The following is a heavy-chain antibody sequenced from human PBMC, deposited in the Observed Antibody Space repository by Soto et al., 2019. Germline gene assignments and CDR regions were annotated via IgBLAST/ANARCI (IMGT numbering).Heavy chain of an antibody. Sequence: VHLLESGGGLVQPGGSLRLSCAASGYTFSTYAMSWVRQAPGMGLEWVSAISVTGGSTYYADSVRGRFTISRDNSKNTLSLQMTSLRAEDTAVYYWAKATYSNVYNFDYWGQGTLVTVSS. CDR1: GYTFSTYA. CDR2: ISVTGGST. J-gene: IGHJ4*02. V-gene: IGHV3-23*01. CDR3: AKATYSNVYNFDY. D-gene: IGHD6-13*01.